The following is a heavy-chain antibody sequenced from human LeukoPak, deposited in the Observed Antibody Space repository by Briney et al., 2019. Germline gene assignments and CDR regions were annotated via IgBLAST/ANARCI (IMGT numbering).Heavy chain of an antibody. CDR2: INTSGST. D-gene: IGHD6-19*01. V-gene: IGHV4-4*07. CDR1: GGSISSYY. J-gene: IGHJ4*02. CDR3: ARDPQWLDYFDY. Sequence: SETLSLTCTVSGGSISSYYWSWIRQPAGKGLESIGRINTSGSTNYNPALKSRVTMSVDTSKNRFSLKLSSVTAADTAVYYCARDPQWLDYFDYWGQGTLVTVSS.